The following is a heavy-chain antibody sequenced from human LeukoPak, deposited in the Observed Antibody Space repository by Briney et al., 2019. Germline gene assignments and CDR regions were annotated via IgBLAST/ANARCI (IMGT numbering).Heavy chain of an antibody. CDR3: AKGRWGLLSSMFDY. CDR1: GFTFSSYA. J-gene: IGHJ4*02. D-gene: IGHD3-16*01. V-gene: IGHV3-23*01. Sequence: GGSLTLSCAASGFTFSSYAMNWVRQAPGKGLEWLSSISGSDTNTYYAGSVKGRFTISRDNSKNTLYLQMNSLRAEDTAIYYCAKGRWGLLSSMFDYWGQGTMVTVSS. CDR2: ISGSDTNT.